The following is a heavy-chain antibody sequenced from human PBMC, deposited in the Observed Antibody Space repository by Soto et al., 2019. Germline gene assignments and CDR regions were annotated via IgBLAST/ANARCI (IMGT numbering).Heavy chain of an antibody. V-gene: IGHV4-30-4*01. CDR3: ARVPSPFDYYYAMDV. D-gene: IGHD3-16*01. CDR1: GDSISSGNKY. Sequence: SETLSLTCTVSGDSISSGNKYWSWIRQAPGKGLEWIGYIFSSGTTYYNPSLKSRLTMSLDTSQKQFSLRLASVTDADSAVYYCARVPSPFDYYYAMDVWGQGTTVTVS. CDR2: IFSSGTT. J-gene: IGHJ6*02.